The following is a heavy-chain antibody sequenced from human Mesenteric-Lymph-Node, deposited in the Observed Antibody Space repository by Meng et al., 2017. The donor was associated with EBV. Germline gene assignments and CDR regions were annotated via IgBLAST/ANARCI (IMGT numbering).Heavy chain of an antibody. D-gene: IGHD6-19*01. V-gene: IGHV1-2*06. CDR1: GYTFTGYY. J-gene: IGHJ4*02. Sequence: QVLLVASGAEVKKAGASVKVSCKASGYTFTGYYMHWVRQAPGQGLEWMGRINPNSGGTNYAQKFQGRVTMTRDTSISTAYMELSRLRSDDTAVYYCARGIAVAGTRDYWGQGTLVTVSS. CDR2: INPNSGGT. CDR3: ARGIAVAGTRDY.